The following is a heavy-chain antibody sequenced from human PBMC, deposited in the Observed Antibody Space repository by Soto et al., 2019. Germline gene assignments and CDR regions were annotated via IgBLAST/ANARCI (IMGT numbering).Heavy chain of an antibody. CDR1: GFTFSSYG. CDR3: ARRIAVAPPSYYGMDV. J-gene: IGHJ6*02. D-gene: IGHD6-19*01. Sequence: QVQLVESGGGVVQPGRSLRLSCAASGFTFSSYGMHWVRQAPGKGLEWVAVIWYDGSNKYYADSVKGRFTISRDNSKNRLYLQMNSLRAEDTAVYYCARRIAVAPPSYYGMDVWGQGTTVTVSS. CDR2: IWYDGSNK. V-gene: IGHV3-33*01.